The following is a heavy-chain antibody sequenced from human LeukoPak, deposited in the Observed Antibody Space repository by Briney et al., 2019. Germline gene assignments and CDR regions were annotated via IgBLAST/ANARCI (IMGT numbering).Heavy chain of an antibody. V-gene: IGHV3-23*01. CDR2: ISGSGGST. Sequence: GGSLRLSRAASGFTFSSYAMSWVRQAPGKGLEWVSAISGSGGSTYYADSVKGRFTISRDNSKNTLYLQMNSLRAEDTAVYYCATPQGEYYGGNSDGYWGQGTLVTVSS. J-gene: IGHJ4*02. CDR1: GFTFSSYA. CDR3: ATPQGEYYGGNSDGY. D-gene: IGHD4-23*01.